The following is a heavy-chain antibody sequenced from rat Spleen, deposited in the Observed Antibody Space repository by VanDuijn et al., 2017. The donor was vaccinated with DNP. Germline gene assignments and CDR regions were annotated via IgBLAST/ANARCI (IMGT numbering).Heavy chain of an antibody. CDR3: TTNLRITTPVDA. CDR1: GFTFSDYY. CDR2: ITYDGDST. D-gene: IGHD1-1*01. V-gene: IGHV5-20*01. J-gene: IGHJ4*01. Sequence: EVQLVESGGGLVQPGRSLKLSCAASGFTFSDYYMAWVRQAPTKGLEWVAYITYDGDSTYYRDSVKGRFTISRDDAKSTLYLQMDSLRSEDTATYYCTTNLRITTPVDAWGQGTSVTVSS.